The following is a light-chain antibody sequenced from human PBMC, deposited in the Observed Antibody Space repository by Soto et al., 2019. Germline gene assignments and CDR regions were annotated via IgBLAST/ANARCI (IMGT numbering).Light chain of an antibody. V-gene: IGKV3-11*01. CDR3: QQRSIWPLT. CDR1: QSVSSY. CDR2: DAS. J-gene: IGKJ4*01. Sequence: EIVLTQSPATLSLSPGEGATLSCRASQSVSSYLAWYQQKPGQAPRLLIYDASNRATGIPARFSGSGSGTDFTLTISSLEPEDFAVYYCQQRSIWPLTFGGGTKVDIK.